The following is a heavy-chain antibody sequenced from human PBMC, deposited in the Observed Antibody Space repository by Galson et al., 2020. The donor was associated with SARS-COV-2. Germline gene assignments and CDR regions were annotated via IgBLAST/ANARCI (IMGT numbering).Heavy chain of an antibody. Sequence: GGTLRLSCAVSGFTFSSYEMNWVRQAPGKGLEWVSYISSSGSTIYYADSVKGRFTISRDNAKNSLYLQMNSLRAEDTAVYYCARDGGIAADYDYYYGMDVWGQGTTVTVSS. CDR1: GFTFSSYE. V-gene: IGHV3-48*03. D-gene: IGHD6-13*01. CDR3: ARDGGIAADYDYYYGMDV. CDR2: ISSSGSTI. J-gene: IGHJ6*02.